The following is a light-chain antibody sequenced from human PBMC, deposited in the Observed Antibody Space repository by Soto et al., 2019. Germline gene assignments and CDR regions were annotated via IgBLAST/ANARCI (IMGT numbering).Light chain of an antibody. V-gene: IGKV3-20*01. Sequence: DIVLTQFPGTLSLSPGERATLSCRASQSVNSYLAWYQQKPGQAPRLLIYGASNRATGIPDRFSGSGSGTDFTLTISRLEPEDFAVYYCQQYGGSPRTFGGGTKVDNK. CDR2: GAS. CDR3: QQYGGSPRT. J-gene: IGKJ4*01. CDR1: QSVNSY.